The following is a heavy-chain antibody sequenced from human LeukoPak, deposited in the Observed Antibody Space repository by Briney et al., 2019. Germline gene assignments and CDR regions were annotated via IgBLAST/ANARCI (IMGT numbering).Heavy chain of an antibody. CDR2: IYHSGST. CDR3: AREGSSRSAFDI. D-gene: IGHD6-13*01. Sequence: PSETLSLTCAVSGYSISSGYYWGWIRQPPGKGLEWIGSIYHSGSTYYNPSLKSRVTISVDTSKNQFSLKLSSVTAADTAVYYCAREGSSRSAFDIWGQGTMVTVSS. J-gene: IGHJ3*02. CDR1: GYSISSGYY. V-gene: IGHV4-38-2*02.